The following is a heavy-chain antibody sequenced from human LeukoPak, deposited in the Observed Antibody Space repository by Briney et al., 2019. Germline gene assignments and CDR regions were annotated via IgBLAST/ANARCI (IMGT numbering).Heavy chain of an antibody. V-gene: IGHV4-31*03. Sequence: SQTLSLTCTVSGGFISSGGYYWSWIRQHPGKGLEWIGYIYYSWSTYYNPSLKSRVTISVDTSKNQFSLKLSSVTAADTAVYYCASNYGGTAIFVRWGQGTLVTVSS. D-gene: IGHD4-23*01. CDR3: ASNYGGTAIFVR. J-gene: IGHJ4*02. CDR2: IYYSWST. CDR1: GGFISSGGYY.